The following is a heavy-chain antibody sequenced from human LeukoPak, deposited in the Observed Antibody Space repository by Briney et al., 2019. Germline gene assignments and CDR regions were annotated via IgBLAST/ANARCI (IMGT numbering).Heavy chain of an antibody. V-gene: IGHV3-30-3*01. D-gene: IGHD6-13*01. CDR2: ISYDGSNK. CDR3: ARSALAAAGGEFYFDY. J-gene: IGHJ4*02. CDR1: GFTFSSYA. Sequence: GGSLRLSCAASGFTFSSYAMHWVRQAPGKGLVWVALISYDGSNKYYADSVKGRFTISRDNSKNTLYLQMNSLRAEDTAVYYCARSALAAAGGEFYFDYWGQGTLVTVSS.